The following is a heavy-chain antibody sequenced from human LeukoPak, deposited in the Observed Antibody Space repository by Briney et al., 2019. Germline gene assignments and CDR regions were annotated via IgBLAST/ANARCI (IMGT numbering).Heavy chain of an antibody. CDR2: IYYSGST. J-gene: IGHJ4*02. CDR1: GGSISSYY. CDR3: ARGGGSYYLDY. Sequence: SETLSLTCTVSGGSISSYYWSWIRQPPGKGLEWIGYIYYSGSTNYNPSLKSRVTISVDTSKNQFSLKLSSVTAADTAVYYCARGGGSYYLDYWGQGTLVTVSS. V-gene: IGHV4-59*01. D-gene: IGHD1-26*01.